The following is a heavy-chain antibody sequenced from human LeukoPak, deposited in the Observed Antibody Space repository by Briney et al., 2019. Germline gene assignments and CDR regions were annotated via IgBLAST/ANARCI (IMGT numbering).Heavy chain of an antibody. V-gene: IGHV3-23*01. D-gene: IGHD1-1*01. CDR1: GFTFSSYA. Sequence: GGSLRLSCAASGFTFSSYAMNWVRQAPGKGLEWVSISGSGGDTYYADSVKGRFTISRDNSKNTLYLQMNSLRAVDTAVYYCAKARGVTYGTYYFDYRGQGTLVTVSS. CDR3: AKARGVTYGTYYFDY. J-gene: IGHJ4*02. CDR2: ISGSGGDT.